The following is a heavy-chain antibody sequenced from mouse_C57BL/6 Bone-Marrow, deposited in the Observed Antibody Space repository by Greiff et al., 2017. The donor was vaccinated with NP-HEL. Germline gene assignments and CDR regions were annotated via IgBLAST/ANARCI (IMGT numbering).Heavy chain of an antibody. CDR2: IYPGNSDT. CDR3: TRSPSTMIKRDYAMDY. V-gene: IGHV1-5*01. Sequence: VQLKQSGTVLARPGASVKMSCKTSGYTFTSYWMHWVKLRPGQGLEWIGAIYPGNSDTSYNQKFKGKAKLTAVTSASTAYMELSSLTNEDSAVYYCTRSPSTMIKRDYAMDYWGQGTSVTVSS. CDR1: GYTFTSYW. D-gene: IGHD2-4*01. J-gene: IGHJ4*01.